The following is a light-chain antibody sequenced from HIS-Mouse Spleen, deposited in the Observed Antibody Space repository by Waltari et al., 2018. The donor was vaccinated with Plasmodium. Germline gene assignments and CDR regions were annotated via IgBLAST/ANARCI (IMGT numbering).Light chain of an antibody. CDR1: QSVSSN. CDR3: QQYNNWSFT. V-gene: IGKV3-15*01. J-gene: IGKJ3*01. Sequence: EIVMTQSPATLSVSPGERATLSCRASQSVSSNLAWYQQKPGQAPRLLIYGASTRATGIPARFSGSGSGIEFTLTISSLKSEDFAVYYCQQYNNWSFTFGPGTKVDIK. CDR2: GAS.